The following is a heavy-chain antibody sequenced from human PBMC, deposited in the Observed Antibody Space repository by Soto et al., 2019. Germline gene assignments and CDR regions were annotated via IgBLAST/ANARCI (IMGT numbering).Heavy chain of an antibody. CDR3: AREAIIVIAAPEYYFDY. D-gene: IGHD3-22*01. CDR2: IYTGGYT. Sequence: PGGSLRLSCAASGFTVSNNYMSWVCQAPGKGLEWVSVIYTGGYTNYADSVKGRFTISRDSSKNTLYLQTDSLRAEDTAVYYCAREAIIVIAAPEYYFDYWGQGTLVTVSS. CDR1: GFTVSNNY. J-gene: IGHJ4*02. V-gene: IGHV3-66*01.